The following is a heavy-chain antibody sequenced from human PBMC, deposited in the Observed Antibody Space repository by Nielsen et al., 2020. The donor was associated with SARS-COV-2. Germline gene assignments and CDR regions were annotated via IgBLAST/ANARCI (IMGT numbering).Heavy chain of an antibody. CDR3: ARTSATGYSDF. V-gene: IGHV2-70*01. J-gene: IGHJ4*02. D-gene: IGHD5-12*01. CDR1: GFSLTTSKMC. CDR2: IDWDDET. Sequence: SGPTLVKPTQTLTLTCSFSGFSLTTSKMCVSWIRQPPGKALEWLALIDWDDETLYSTSLKTRLTIFKDTSKSQVVLTMTNMDPVDTATYYCARTSATGYSDFWGQGALVTVS.